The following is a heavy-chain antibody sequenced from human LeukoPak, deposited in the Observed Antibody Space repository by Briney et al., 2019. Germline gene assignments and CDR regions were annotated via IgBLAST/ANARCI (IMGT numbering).Heavy chain of an antibody. CDR1: GFSFSDHY. V-gene: IGHV3-72*01. Sequence: GGSLRLSCAASGFSFSDHYMDWVRQAPGKGLEWVGRAINKANSYTTEYAASVKDRFTISRDDSENSLYLQMNSLKTEDTAVYYCARVRYCSSTTCRGAFDIWGQGTMVTVTS. J-gene: IGHJ3*02. D-gene: IGHD2-2*01. CDR2: AINKANSYTT. CDR3: ARVRYCSSTTCRGAFDI.